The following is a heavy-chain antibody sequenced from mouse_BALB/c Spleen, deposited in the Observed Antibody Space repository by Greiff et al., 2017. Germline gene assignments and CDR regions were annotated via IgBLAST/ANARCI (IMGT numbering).Heavy chain of an antibody. CDR2: IRSKSNNYAT. CDR3: VRHEGYYGFDY. Sequence: EVQLVESGGGLVQPKGSLKLSCAASGFTFNTYAMNWVRQAPGKGLEWVARIRSKSNNYATYYADSVKDRFTISRDDSQSMLYLQMNNLKTEDTAMYYCVRHEGYYGFDYWGQGTTLTVSS. J-gene: IGHJ2*01. CDR1: GFTFNTYA. V-gene: IGHV10-1*02. D-gene: IGHD2-3*01.